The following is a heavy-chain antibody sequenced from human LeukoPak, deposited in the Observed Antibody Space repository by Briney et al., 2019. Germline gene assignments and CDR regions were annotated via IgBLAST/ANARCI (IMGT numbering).Heavy chain of an antibody. CDR1: GFTFNVYG. CDR2: ISGSGGST. D-gene: IGHD1-1*01. V-gene: IGHV3-23*01. J-gene: IGHJ4*02. CDR3: AKGHSAHGTGFDC. Sequence: PGGSLRLSCAASGFTFNVYGIHWVRQAPGKGLEWVSGISGSGGSTYYADSVKGRFTISRDNSKNTLYLQMNSLRAEDTAVYYCAKGHSAHGTGFDCWGQGTLVTVSS.